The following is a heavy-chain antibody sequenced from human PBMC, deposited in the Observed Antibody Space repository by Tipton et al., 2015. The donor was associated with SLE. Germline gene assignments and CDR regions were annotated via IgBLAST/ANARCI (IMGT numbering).Heavy chain of an antibody. V-gene: IGHV4-59*08. CDR3: ARQDSGNYYPFDY. D-gene: IGHD1-26*01. J-gene: IGHJ4*02. Sequence: TQSLTCTVSGGSISSYYWSWIRQPPGKGLEWIGYIYYSGSTNYNPSLKSRVTISVDTSKNQFSLKLTSVTAADTAVYYCARQDSGNYYPFDYWGQGTLVTVSS. CDR1: GGSISSYY. CDR2: IYYSGST.